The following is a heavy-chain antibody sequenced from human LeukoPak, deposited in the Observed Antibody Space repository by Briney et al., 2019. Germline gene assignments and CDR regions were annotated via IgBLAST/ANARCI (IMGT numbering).Heavy chain of an antibody. Sequence: ASVKVSCKASGYTFTRYPMNWLRQAPGQGLEWMGWINTKSGNPASAQAFTGRFVFSLDTSVSTAYLQISSLNTEDTAVYYCAIAQPVAGVSNFDSWGQGTLVTVSS. D-gene: IGHD6-19*01. J-gene: IGHJ4*02. CDR3: AIAQPVAGVSNFDS. CDR2: INTKSGNP. V-gene: IGHV7-4-1*02. CDR1: GYTFTRYP.